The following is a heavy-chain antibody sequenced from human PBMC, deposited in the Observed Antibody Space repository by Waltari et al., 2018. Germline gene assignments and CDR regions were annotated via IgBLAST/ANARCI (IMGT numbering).Heavy chain of an antibody. D-gene: IGHD3-22*01. V-gene: IGHV3-7*01. CDR2: IKKDGSDE. CDR1: GFTLSSYW. J-gene: IGHJ3*02. Sequence: EVQLVESVGGLVQPGGSLRLSCAASGFTLSSYWMSWVRQAPGKGPEWVANIKKDGSDEYYVDSVRGRFTISRDNAKNSLYLQMNSLRPEDTAVYYCARDQWFAFDIWGQGTMVTVSS. CDR3: ARDQWFAFDI.